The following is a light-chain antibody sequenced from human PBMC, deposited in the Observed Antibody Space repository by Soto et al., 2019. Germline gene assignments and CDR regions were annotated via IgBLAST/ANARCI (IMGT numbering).Light chain of an antibody. CDR2: DNN. CDR1: SSNIGYNY. J-gene: IGLJ1*01. CDR3: GTWDTSLSAYV. Sequence: QSVPTQPPSVSAAPGQKVAISCSGSSSNIGYNYVSWYQHLPGTAPKVLTYDNNKRPSGIPDRFSASKSGTSATLDIAGLQTGDEADYFCGTWDTSLSAYVFGPGTKLTVL. V-gene: IGLV1-51*01.